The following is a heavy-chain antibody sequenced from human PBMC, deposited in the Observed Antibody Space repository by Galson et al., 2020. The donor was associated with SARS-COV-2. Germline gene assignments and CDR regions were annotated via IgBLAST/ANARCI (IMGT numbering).Heavy chain of an antibody. D-gene: IGHD3-22*01. CDR2: IYSSGST. CDR3: ARDLFGFYDSLALDI. J-gene: IGHJ3*02. Sequence: SETLSLTCTVSGGSISDYHWSWIRQPPGKGLESIGYIYSSGSTNSNPSPKSRVTISVYTSKNQLSLKLSHVTVADTAVYYCARDLFGFYDSLALDIWGQGTVVGVSS. CDR1: GGSISDYH. V-gene: IGHV4-59*13.